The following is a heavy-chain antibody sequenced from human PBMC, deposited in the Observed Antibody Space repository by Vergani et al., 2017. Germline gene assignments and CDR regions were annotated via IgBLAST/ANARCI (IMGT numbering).Heavy chain of an antibody. V-gene: IGHV1-2*04. D-gene: IGHD4-11*01. J-gene: IGHJ6*02. CDR1: GYTFTGYY. CDR3: ARGKATTLTTSGSKGIGGGMDV. Sequence: QVQLVQSGAEVKKPGASVKVSCKASGYTFTGYYMHWVRQAPGQGLEWMGWINPNSGGTNYAQKFQGWVTMTRDTSISTAYMELSRLRSDDTAVYYCARGKATTLTTSGSKGIGGGMDVWGQGTTVTVSS. CDR2: INPNSGGT.